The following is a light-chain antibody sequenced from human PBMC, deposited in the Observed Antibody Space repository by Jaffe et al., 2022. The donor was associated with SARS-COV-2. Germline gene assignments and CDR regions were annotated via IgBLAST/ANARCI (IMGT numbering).Light chain of an antibody. J-gene: IGLJ3*02. V-gene: IGLV1-47*01. Sequence: QSVLTQPPSASGTPGQRVTISCSGTKSNIGTNYVYWYQQLPGTAPKLLIHRNDQRPSGVPDRFSGSKSGTSGSLAISGLRSEDEADYHCAAWDDSLSSLVFGGGTKVTVL. CDR3: AAWDDSLSSLV. CDR1: KSNIGTNY. CDR2: RND.